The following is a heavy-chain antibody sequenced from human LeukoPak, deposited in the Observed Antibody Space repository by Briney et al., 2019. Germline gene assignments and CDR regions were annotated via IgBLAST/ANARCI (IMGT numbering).Heavy chain of an antibody. J-gene: IGHJ6*02. CDR3: ARDYTETYDYYYGMDV. V-gene: IGHV4-4*02. D-gene: IGHD5-12*01. CDR2: IYHSGST. CDR1: GGSLSSSNW. Sequence: PSGTLSLTCAVSGGSLSSSNWWSWVRQPPGKGLEWIGEIYHSGSTNYNPSLKSRVTISVDKSKNQFSLKLSSVTAADTAVYYCARDYTETYDYYYGMDVWGQGTTVTVSS.